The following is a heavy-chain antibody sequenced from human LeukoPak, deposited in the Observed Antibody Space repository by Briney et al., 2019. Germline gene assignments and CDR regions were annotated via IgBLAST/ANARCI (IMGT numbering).Heavy chain of an antibody. CDR1: GGSISTYY. J-gene: IGHJ3*02. CDR3: ASRITMRAFDI. CDR2: IYYSGST. V-gene: IGHV4-59*06. Sequence: SETLSLTCTVSGGSISTYYWSWIRQHPGKGLEWIGYIYYSGSTYYNPSLKSRVTISVDTSKNQFSLKLSSVTAADTAVYYCASRITMRAFDIWGQGTMVTVSS. D-gene: IGHD3-22*01.